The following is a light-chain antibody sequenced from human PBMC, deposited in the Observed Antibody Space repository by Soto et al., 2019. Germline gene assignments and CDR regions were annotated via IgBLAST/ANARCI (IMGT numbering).Light chain of an antibody. CDR3: CSYTTINTVV. V-gene: IGLV2-14*03. CDR1: SSDVGGTNF. CDR2: AIT. Sequence: SALTQPASGSGSPGQSITISCTGTSSDVGGTNFLSWYQQHPDKAPKLLIYAITNRPSGVSNRFSGSKSGSTASLTISGLQTDDEADYFCCSYTTINTVVFGTGTKVTVL. J-gene: IGLJ1*01.